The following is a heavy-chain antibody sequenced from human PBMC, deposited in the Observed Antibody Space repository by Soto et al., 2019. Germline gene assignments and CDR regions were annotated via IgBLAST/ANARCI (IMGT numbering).Heavy chain of an antibody. CDR1: GFTFSKYA. CDR3: AKGKGTGVTRVGAFDI. Sequence: EVQLLESGGGLVQPGGSLRLSCAASGFTFSKYAMSWVRQAPGKGLDWVSGISDRGVTTYSADSVKGRFTISRDNSKNTLYLQMNSLRAEDTAVYYCAKGKGTGVTRVGAFDIWGQGTMVTVSS. V-gene: IGHV3-23*01. CDR2: ISDRGVTT. D-gene: IGHD2-8*02. J-gene: IGHJ3*02.